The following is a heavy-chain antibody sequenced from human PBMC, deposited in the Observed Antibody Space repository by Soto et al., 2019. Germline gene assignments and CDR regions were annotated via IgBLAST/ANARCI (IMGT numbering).Heavy chain of an antibody. V-gene: IGHV1-24*01. J-gene: IGHJ1*01. D-gene: IGHD4-17*01. CDR3: ATDISTTVTLPNAEYFQH. CDR1: GYTLTELS. CDR2: FDPEDGET. Sequence: QVQLVQSGAEVKKPGASVKVSCKVSGYTLTELSMYWVRQAPGKGLEWMGGFDPEDGETIYAQKFQGRVTMTEDTSTDTAYMELSSLRSEDTAVYYCATDISTTVTLPNAEYFQHWGQGTLVTVSS.